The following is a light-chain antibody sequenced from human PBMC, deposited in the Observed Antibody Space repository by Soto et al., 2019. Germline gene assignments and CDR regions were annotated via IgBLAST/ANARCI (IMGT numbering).Light chain of an antibody. CDR1: QGIAND. Sequence: DIQMTQSPSSLSASVGDRVTITCRASQGIANDLAWFQQKPGQVPKLLIYAASTLKSGVPSRFSGSGSGTDFTLTISSLQPEDVATYYCQKYNSAPWTFGQGTKVDIK. J-gene: IGKJ1*01. CDR2: AAS. CDR3: QKYNSAPWT. V-gene: IGKV1-27*01.